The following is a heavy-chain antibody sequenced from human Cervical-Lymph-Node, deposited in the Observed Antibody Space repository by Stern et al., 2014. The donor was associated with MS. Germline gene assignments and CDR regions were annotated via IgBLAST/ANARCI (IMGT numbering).Heavy chain of an antibody. D-gene: IGHD3-10*01. V-gene: IGHV5-51*03. CDR1: GDSFTSYW. CDR3: ARRGDSIGYLPSWFDP. CDR2: IFPGDSAT. J-gene: IGHJ5*02. Sequence: VQLVQSGAEVKMPGESLKISCKASGDSFTSYWIGWVRQAPGKGLEWMGIIFPGDSATRYSPSFQGQVTMAVDKSLSTAYLQWSSLKASDTAIYYCARRGDSIGYLPSWFDPWGQGTLVTVSS.